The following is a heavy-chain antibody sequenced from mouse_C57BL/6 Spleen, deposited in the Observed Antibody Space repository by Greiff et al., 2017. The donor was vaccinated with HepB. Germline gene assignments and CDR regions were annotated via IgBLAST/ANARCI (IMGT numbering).Heavy chain of an antibody. CDR3: TRSDYDHWYFDV. CDR2: IYPGNSDT. Sequence: VQLQQSGTVLARPGASVKMSCKTSGYTFTSYWMHWVKQRPGQGLEWIGAIYPGNSDTSYNQKFKGKAKLTAVTSASTAYMELSSLTNEDSAVYYCTRSDYDHWYFDVWGTGTTVTVSS. CDR1: GYTFTSYW. D-gene: IGHD2-4*01. V-gene: IGHV1-5*01. J-gene: IGHJ1*03.